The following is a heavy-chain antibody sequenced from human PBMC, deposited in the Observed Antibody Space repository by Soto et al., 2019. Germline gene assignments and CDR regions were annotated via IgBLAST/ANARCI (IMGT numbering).Heavy chain of an antibody. V-gene: IGHV3-15*01. D-gene: IGHD3-3*01. Sequence: GGSLGLACAASGLTVWNAWMSWVRKAPGKGLEWVGRIKSKTDGGTTDYAAPVKGRFTISRDDSKNTLYLQMNSLKTEDTAVYYCTTGPGFCAFDIWGQGTMVTVSS. J-gene: IGHJ3*02. CDR2: IKSKTDGGTT. CDR1: GLTVWNAW. CDR3: TTGPGFCAFDI.